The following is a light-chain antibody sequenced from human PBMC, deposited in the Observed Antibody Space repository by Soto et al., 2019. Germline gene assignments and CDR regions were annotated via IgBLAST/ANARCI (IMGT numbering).Light chain of an antibody. CDR2: DAS. V-gene: IGKV1-33*01. CDR1: PSINNY. CDR3: QQYDDLPST. J-gene: IGKJ5*01. Sequence: IQRTQSQSSLSASVGYRVPITFHSLPSINNYLNWYQQKPGIAPKIMIYDASNLEAGLPSRFRGSGSGTEFSLKITSMQAEDVETYYCQQYDDLPSTFGKGTRLEIK.